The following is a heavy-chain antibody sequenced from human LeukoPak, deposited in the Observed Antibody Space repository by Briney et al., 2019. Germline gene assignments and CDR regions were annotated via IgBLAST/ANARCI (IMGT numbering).Heavy chain of an antibody. J-gene: IGHJ4*02. CDR1: GFTFSSYA. Sequence: PGRSLRLSCAASGFTFSSYAMHWVRQAPGKGLAGVAVISYYGSNKYYAYSVKGRFTISIDNYKNTLYLKMNSMRAEDTAVYYCARDFGLRLGELSSHIDYWGKGTLVTVSS. CDR3: ARDFGLRLGELSSHIDY. V-gene: IGHV3-30-3*01. CDR2: ISYYGSNK. D-gene: IGHD3-16*02.